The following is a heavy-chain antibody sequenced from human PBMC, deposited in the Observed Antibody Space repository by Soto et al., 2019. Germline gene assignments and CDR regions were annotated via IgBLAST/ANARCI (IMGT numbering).Heavy chain of an antibody. Sequence: SETLSLTCTVSGGSISSGGHYWSWIRQHPGKSLEWIGCIYYSGSTYYNPSLKSRVTISVDTSKNQFSLKLSSVTAADTAVYYCARGTIFGVVTPSYYFDYWGQGTLVTVSS. CDR2: IYYSGST. CDR3: ARGTIFGVVTPSYYFDY. J-gene: IGHJ4*02. V-gene: IGHV4-31*03. CDR1: GGSISSGGHY. D-gene: IGHD3-3*01.